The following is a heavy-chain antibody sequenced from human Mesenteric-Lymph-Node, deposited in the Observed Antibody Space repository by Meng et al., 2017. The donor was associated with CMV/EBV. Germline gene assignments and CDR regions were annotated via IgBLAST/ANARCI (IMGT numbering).Heavy chain of an antibody. V-gene: IGHV1-2*06. D-gene: IGHD6-13*01. CDR2: INPNSGGT. CDR1: GYTFTDYY. Sequence: CKASGYTFTDYYMHWVRQAPGQGLEWMGRINPNSGGTNYAQKFQGRVTMTRDTSISTAYMELSRLRSDDTAVYYCARGYSSSPTPDYWGQGTLVTVSS. J-gene: IGHJ4*02. CDR3: ARGYSSSPTPDY.